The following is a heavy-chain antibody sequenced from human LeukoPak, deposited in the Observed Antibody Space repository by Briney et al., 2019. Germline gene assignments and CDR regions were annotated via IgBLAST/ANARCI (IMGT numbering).Heavy chain of an antibody. Sequence: SETLSLTCAVSGYSISSGYYWGWIRQPPGKGLEWIGGVYHSGSTYYNPSLKSRVTISVDTSKNQFSLKLSSVTAADTAVYYCASRIAARLGVFDCWGQGTLVTVSS. J-gene: IGHJ4*02. D-gene: IGHD6-6*01. CDR1: GYSISSGYY. CDR2: VYHSGST. CDR3: ASRIAARLGVFDC. V-gene: IGHV4-38-2*01.